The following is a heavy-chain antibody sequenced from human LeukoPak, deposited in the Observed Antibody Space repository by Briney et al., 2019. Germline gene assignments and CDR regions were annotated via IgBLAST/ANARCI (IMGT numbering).Heavy chain of an antibody. CDR3: ASSHCSGGNCFWKNWFDP. Sequence: PGGSLRLSCVATVFSFSSYEMSSRRQAPGKGLEWVSYISSSGSTIYYADSVKGRFTISRDNAKNSLYLQMNSLRAEDTAVYYCASSHCSGGNCFWKNWFDPWGQGTLVTVSS. J-gene: IGHJ5*02. CDR2: ISSSGSTI. CDR1: VFSFSSYE. V-gene: IGHV3-48*03. D-gene: IGHD2-15*01.